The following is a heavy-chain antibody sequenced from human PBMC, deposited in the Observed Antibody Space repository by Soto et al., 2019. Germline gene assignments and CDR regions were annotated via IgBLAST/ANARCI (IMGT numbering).Heavy chain of an antibody. CDR1: VFSMNSCGF. J-gene: IGHJ4*02. V-gene: IGHV4-38-2*02. CDR3: ARDPHYYYNNRDYVEY. Sequence: SLTCAFSVFSMNSCGFCGWIRQPPGKGLEWIGSVFHSGTAYYNPSLKSRVIISVDTSKNQFSLDLDSVTAADTAVYFCARDPHYYYNNRDYVEYWGRGILVTVSS. D-gene: IGHD3-10*01. CDR2: VFHSGTA.